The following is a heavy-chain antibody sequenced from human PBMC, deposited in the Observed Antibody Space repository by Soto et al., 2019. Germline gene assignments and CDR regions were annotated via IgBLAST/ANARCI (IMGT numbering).Heavy chain of an antibody. D-gene: IGHD2-8*01. V-gene: IGHV4-30-4*01. CDR1: GGSISSGDYY. CDR2: IYYSGST. Sequence: PSETLSLTCTVSGGSISSGDYYWSWIRQPPGKGLEWIGYIYYSGSTYYNPSLKSRVTISVDTSKNQFSLKLSSVTAADTAVYYCARHRVDCTNGVCFPFYPYFDYWGQGTLVTVSS. J-gene: IGHJ4*02. CDR3: ARHRVDCTNGVCFPFYPYFDY.